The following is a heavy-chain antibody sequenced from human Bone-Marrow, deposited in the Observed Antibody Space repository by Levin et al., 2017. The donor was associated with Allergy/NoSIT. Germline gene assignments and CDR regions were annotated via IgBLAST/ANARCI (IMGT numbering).Heavy chain of an antibody. V-gene: IGHV3-48*03. CDR3: ANGWSGYSY. CDR1: EFTFSSYE. J-gene: IGHJ4*02. D-gene: IGHD3-3*01. CDR2: ISSSGSTI. Sequence: PGGSLRLSFAASEFTFSSYEMNWVRQAPGKGLEWVSYISSSGSTIYYADSVKGRFTISRDNAKNSLYLQMNSLRAEDTAVYYCANGWSGYSYWGQGTLVTVSS.